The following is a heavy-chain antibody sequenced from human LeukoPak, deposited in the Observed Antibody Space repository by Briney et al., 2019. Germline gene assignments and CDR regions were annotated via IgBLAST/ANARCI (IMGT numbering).Heavy chain of an antibody. V-gene: IGHV1-46*01. J-gene: IGHJ4*02. CDR1: GYTFTSYY. CDR3: ARVMGSAASFDY. Sequence: ASVKVSCKASGYTFTSYYMHWVRQAPGQGLEWMGIINPSGGSTSYAQKLQGRVTMTTDTSTSTAYMELRSLRSDDTAVYYCARVMGSAASFDYWGQGTLVTVSS. D-gene: IGHD6-13*01. CDR2: INPSGGST.